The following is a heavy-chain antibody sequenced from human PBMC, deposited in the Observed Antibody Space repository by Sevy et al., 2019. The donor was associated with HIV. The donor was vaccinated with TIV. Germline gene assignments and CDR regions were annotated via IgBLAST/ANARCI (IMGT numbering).Heavy chain of an antibody. CDR2: ISTGGRNT. CDR3: AKGYCSGGSCPSDYYYYGLDF. D-gene: IGHD2-15*01. V-gene: IGHV3-23*01. CDR1: RFTFSSSA. J-gene: IGHJ6*02. Sequence: GGSLRLSCAASRFTFSSSAMNWVRQVPGKGLEWVSSISTGGRNTYYAYSVEGRFTISRDNSKNTLYLQMNSLRADDTAVYYCAKGYCSGGSCPSDYYYYGLDFWGQGTTVTVSS.